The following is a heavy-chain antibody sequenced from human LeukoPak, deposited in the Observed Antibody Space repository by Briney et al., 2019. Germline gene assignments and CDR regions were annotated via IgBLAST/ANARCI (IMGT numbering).Heavy chain of an antibody. CDR1: GFTFDDYA. J-gene: IGHJ4*02. Sequence: PGGSLRLSCAASGFTFDDYAMHWVRQAPGKGLEWVSLISGDGGSTNYADSVKGRFTISRDNSKSSLYLQMNSLRTENTALYYCAKADCRGGSCYSGDYWGQGTLVTVSS. D-gene: IGHD2-15*01. CDR3: AKADCRGGSCYSGDY. V-gene: IGHV3-43*02. CDR2: ISGDGGST.